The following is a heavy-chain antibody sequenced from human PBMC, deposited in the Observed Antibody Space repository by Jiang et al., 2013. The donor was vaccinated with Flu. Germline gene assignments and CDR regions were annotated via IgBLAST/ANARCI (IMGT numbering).Heavy chain of an antibody. J-gene: IGHJ4*02. Sequence: GGGVVQPGGSLRLSCAASGFTFSSYGMHWVRQAPGKGLEWVAFIRYDGSNKYYADSVKGRFTISRDNSKNTLYLQMNSLRAEDTAVYYCALGGIYYFDYWGQGTLVTVSS. CDR3: ALGGIYYFDY. V-gene: IGHV3-30*02. D-gene: IGHD1-14*01. CDR1: GFTFSSYG. CDR2: IRYDGSNK.